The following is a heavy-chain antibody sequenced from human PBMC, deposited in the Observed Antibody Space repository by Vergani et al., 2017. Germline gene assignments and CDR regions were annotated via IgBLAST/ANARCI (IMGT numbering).Heavy chain of an antibody. Sequence: QVQLQQWGAGLLKPSETLSLTCAVYGGSFSGYYWSWIRQPPGKGLEWIGEINHSGSTNYNPSLKSRVTISVETSKNQFSLKLSSVTAADTAVYYCARGRPVSYYDFWSGYSPSRAFDIWGQGTMVTVSS. D-gene: IGHD3-3*01. V-gene: IGHV4-34*01. CDR2: INHSGST. CDR1: GGSFSGYY. CDR3: ARGRPVSYYDFWSGYSPSRAFDI. J-gene: IGHJ3*02.